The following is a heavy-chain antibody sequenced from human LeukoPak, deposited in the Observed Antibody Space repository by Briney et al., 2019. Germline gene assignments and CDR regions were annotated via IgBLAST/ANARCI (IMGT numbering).Heavy chain of an antibody. Sequence: GGSLRLSCAASGFTFSGHWMSWVRQAPGKGLEWVANMNQGGSDKYYVDSVKGRFTISRDNANNLLYLQMNSLRGEDTAVYYCTRDRSRAEDDWGQGTLVTVSS. V-gene: IGHV3-7*01. J-gene: IGHJ4*02. CDR1: GFTFSGHW. CDR3: TRDRSRAEDD. CDR2: MNQGGSDK. D-gene: IGHD1-14*01.